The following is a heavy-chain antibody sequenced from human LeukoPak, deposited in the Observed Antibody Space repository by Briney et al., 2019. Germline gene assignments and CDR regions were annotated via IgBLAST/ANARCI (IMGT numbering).Heavy chain of an antibody. Sequence: GGSLRLSCAASGFTFSGHWMSWVRQAPGKGLEWVANMNQGGSDKYYVDSVKGRFTISRDNANNLLYLQMNSLRGEDTAVYYCTRDRSRAEDDWGQGTLVTVSS. V-gene: IGHV3-7*01. J-gene: IGHJ4*02. CDR1: GFTFSGHW. CDR3: TRDRSRAEDD. CDR2: MNQGGSDK. D-gene: IGHD1-14*01.